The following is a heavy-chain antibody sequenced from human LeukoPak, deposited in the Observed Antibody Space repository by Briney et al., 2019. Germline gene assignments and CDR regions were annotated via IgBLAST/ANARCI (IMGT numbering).Heavy chain of an antibody. CDR2: INPNSGGT. CDR3: ARGCYDPRYSSGCGDAFDI. J-gene: IGHJ3*02. Sequence: ASVKVSCKASGYTFTGYYMHWVRQAPGQGLEWMGWINPNSGGTNYAQKFQGRVTMTRDTSISTAYMELSRLRSDDTAVYYCARGCYDPRYSSGCGDAFDIWGQGTMVTVSS. D-gene: IGHD6-19*01. V-gene: IGHV1-2*02. CDR1: GYTFTGYY.